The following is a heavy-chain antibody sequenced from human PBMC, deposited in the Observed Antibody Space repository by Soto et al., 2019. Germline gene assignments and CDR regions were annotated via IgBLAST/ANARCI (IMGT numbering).Heavy chain of an antibody. CDR3: AANWNFGLNF. CDR2: ISSSLGHT. J-gene: IGHJ4*02. V-gene: IGHV3-11*03. CDR1: GFDFSDFH. Sequence: LRLSCVASGFDFSDFHISWVRQAPGKGLEWISYISSSLGHTDYAESVKGRFTISRDNAKSSVFLEMSDLRSDDTAVYYCAANWNFGLNFWGQGTLVTVSS. D-gene: IGHD1-1*01.